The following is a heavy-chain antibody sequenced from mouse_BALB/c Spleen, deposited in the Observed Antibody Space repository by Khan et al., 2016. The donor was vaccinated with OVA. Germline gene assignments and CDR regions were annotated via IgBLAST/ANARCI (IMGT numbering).Heavy chain of an antibody. V-gene: IGHV3-2*02. Sequence: QLEESGPGLVKPSQSLPLTCTVTGYSITSDYAWNWIRQFPGNKLEWMGYISYSGSTSYNPSLKSRISITRDTSKNQFLLQLNSVTTEDTATYYGARWDYYGSSYEYYAMDYWGQGTSVTVSS. CDR1: GYSITSDYA. D-gene: IGHD1-1*01. J-gene: IGHJ4*01. CDR3: ARWDYYGSSYEYYAMDY. CDR2: ISYSGST.